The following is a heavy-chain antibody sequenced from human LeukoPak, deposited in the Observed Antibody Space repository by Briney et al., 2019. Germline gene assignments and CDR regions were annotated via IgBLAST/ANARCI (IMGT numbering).Heavy chain of an antibody. Sequence: GESLRLSCASSGFTFSSYSMNWIRQAPGKGLEWVSSMTASSSHIRYADVVKGRFTISRDNAKNSLYLQMNSLTADDTGVYYCARDANWSSDNWGQGTLVTVPS. D-gene: IGHD1-1*01. CDR1: GFTFSSYS. V-gene: IGHV3-21*03. CDR2: MTASSSHI. CDR3: ARDANWSSDN. J-gene: IGHJ4*02.